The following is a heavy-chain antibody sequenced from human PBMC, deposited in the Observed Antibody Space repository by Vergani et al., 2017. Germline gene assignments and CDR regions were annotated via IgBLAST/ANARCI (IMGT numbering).Heavy chain of an antibody. CDR3: ARLADTVFDD. D-gene: IGHD4-17*01. CDR1: GGSISSSSYY. V-gene: IGHV4-39*01. J-gene: IGHJ4*02. Sequence: QLQLQESGPGLVKPSETLSLTCTVSGGSISSSSYYWGWIRQPPGKGLEWIGSIYYSGSTYYNPSLKSRVTISVDTSKNQFSLKLSSVTAADTAVYSCARLADTVFDDWGQGTLVTVSS. CDR2: IYYSGST.